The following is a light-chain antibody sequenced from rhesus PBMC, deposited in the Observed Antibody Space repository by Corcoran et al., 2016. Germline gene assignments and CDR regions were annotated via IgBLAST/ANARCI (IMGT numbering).Light chain of an antibody. CDR1: AGAVTSGNF. Sequence: QAVVTQESSLTVSPGGTVTLTCGSSAGAVTSGNFPSWFQQKPGQAPRGLIYNTNNKHSWTPDRLSGSLIGAKAALTLSGAQPEDEAEYYCLLYFSGAHVFGGGTKLTVL. J-gene: IGLJ6*01. V-gene: IGLV7-76*01. CDR2: NTN. CDR3: LLYFSGAHV.